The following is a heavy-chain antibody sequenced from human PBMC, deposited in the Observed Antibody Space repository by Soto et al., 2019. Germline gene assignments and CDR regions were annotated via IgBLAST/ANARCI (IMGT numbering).Heavy chain of an antibody. D-gene: IGHD3-3*01. J-gene: IGHJ4*02. Sequence: EVQLVESGGGLVQPGGSLRLSCAASGFTFSSYWMSWVRQAPGQGLEWVANIKQDGSEKYYVDSVKGRFTISRDNAKNSLYLQMNSLRAEDTAVYYCARGGYDFWSGYDDGFDSWGQGTLVTVSS. CDR3: ARGGYDFWSGYDDGFDS. CDR1: GFTFSSYW. CDR2: IKQDGSEK. V-gene: IGHV3-7*05.